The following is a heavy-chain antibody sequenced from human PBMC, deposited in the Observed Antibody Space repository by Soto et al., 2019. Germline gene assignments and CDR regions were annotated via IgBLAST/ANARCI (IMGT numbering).Heavy chain of an antibody. Sequence: QVQLVQSGAEVRKPGSSVKVSCKAPGDTFSTYIISWVRQAPGQGLEWMGRIIPIPDITNYAQKFQGRVTVTADRSKSTAYMELTSLKSEDTAVYYCARDRITTRGDAFDLWGQGTMVTVSS. CDR3: ARDRITTRGDAFDL. CDR1: GDTFSTYI. D-gene: IGHD3-3*01. J-gene: IGHJ3*01. CDR2: IIPIPDIT. V-gene: IGHV1-69*08.